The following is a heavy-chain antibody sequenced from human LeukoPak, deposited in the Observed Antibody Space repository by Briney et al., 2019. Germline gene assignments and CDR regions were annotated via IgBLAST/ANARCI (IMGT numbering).Heavy chain of an antibody. Sequence: SETLSLTCTVSGYSISSGYYWGWIRPPPGKGLEWIGSIYHSGSTYYNPSLKSRVTISVDTSKSQFSLKVSSVTAADTAVYYCARGAVLNWYFDLWGRGTLVTVSS. D-gene: IGHD6-19*01. CDR3: ARGAVLNWYFDL. CDR2: IYHSGST. V-gene: IGHV4-38-2*02. J-gene: IGHJ2*01. CDR1: GYSISSGYY.